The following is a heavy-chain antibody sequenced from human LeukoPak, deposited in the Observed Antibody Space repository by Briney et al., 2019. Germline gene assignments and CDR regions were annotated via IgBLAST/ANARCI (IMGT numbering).Heavy chain of an antibody. CDR2: IYYSGST. CDR3: ARDRYPSMDV. Sequence: PSETLSLTCTVSGGSISSYYWSWIRHPPGKGLEWIGYIYYSGSTNYNPSPKSRVTISVDTSKNQFSLKLSSVTAADTAVYYCARDRYPSMDVWGQGTTVTVSS. J-gene: IGHJ6*02. V-gene: IGHV4-59*01. CDR1: GGSISSYY. D-gene: IGHD2-2*02.